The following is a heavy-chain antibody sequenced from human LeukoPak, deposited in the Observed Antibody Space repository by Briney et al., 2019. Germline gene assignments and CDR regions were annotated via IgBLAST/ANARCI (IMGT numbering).Heavy chain of an antibody. D-gene: IGHD3-16*01. Sequence: PGGSLRLSCAASGFTFSSYWMSWVRQAPGRGLEWVANIGQDGSEKYYLDSVEGRFTISRDNATNSLYLQMNSLRADDTAVYYCTRGWGSRADWGQGTLVTVSS. CDR2: IGQDGSEK. CDR3: TRGWGSRAD. V-gene: IGHV3-7*01. J-gene: IGHJ4*02. CDR1: GFTFSSYW.